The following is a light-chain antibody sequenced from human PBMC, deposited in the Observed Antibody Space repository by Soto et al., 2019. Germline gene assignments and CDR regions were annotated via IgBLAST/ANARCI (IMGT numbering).Light chain of an antibody. CDR3: QQYNNWPRT. CDR2: GAS. J-gene: IGKJ1*01. CDR1: QSVSSN. V-gene: IGKV3-15*01. Sequence: EIVMTQSPATLPMSPGERATLSCRASQSVSSNLAWYQQKPGQAPRLLIYGASTRATGIPARFSGSGSWTEFTLTISSLQSEDFAVYYCQQYNNWPRTFGQGTKVEIK.